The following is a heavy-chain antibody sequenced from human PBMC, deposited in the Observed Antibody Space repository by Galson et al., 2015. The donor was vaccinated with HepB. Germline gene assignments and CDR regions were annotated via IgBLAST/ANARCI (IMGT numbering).Heavy chain of an antibody. J-gene: IGHJ6*03. V-gene: IGHV3-48*01. CDR2: ITPSSNIK. CDR1: PYRFSNYG. D-gene: IGHD4/OR15-4a*01. CDR3: ARDSHYCDNHPCRSRTYDYYMDV. Sequence: SLRLSCAASPYRFSNYGMNWVRQGPGMGLEWLAHITPSSNIKYYADSVKGRFTISRDNTKRSLLLQMSSLRAEYTAVYYCARDSHYCDNHPCRSRTYDYYMDVWGTGTAVTVSS.